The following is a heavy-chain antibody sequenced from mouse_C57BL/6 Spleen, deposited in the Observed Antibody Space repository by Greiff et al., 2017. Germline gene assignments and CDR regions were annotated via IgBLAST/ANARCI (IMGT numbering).Heavy chain of an antibody. D-gene: IGHD1-1*01. V-gene: IGHV1-69*01. CDR2: IDPSDSYT. Sequence: VQLQQPGAELVMPGASVKLSCKASGYTFTSYWMHWVKQRPGQGLEWIGEIDPSDSYTNYNQKFKGKSTLTVDKSSSTAYMQLSSLTSEDSAVYYCARRDYYGSSYGYFGVWGTGTTVTVAT. CDR3: ARRDYYGSSYGYFGV. J-gene: IGHJ1*03. CDR1: GYTFTSYW.